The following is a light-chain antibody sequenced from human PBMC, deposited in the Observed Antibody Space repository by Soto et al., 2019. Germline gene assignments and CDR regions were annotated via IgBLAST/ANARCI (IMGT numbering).Light chain of an antibody. J-gene: IGKJ1*01. CDR3: QQYGDSPRT. V-gene: IGKV3-20*01. CDR1: QSVSSNF. CDR2: GAS. Sequence: EIVLTQSPGTLSLSPGERATLSCRASQSVSSNFLAWYRQKPGQAPRLLIHGASNRATGIPDRFSGSGSGTDFTLTISRLEPEEFAVYYCQQYGDSPRTFGQGTKVEIK.